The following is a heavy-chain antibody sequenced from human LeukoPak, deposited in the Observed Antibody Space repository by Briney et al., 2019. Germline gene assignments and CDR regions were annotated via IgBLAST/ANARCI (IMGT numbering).Heavy chain of an antibody. J-gene: IGHJ4*02. D-gene: IGHD6-19*01. CDR3: ARTVGYSSGWYYFDY. CDR1: GYTFIGYY. V-gene: IGHV1-2*02. CDR2: INPNSGGT. Sequence: GASVKVSCKASGYTFIGYYMHWVRQAPGQGLEWMGWINPNSGGTNYAQKFQGRVTMTRDTSISTAYMELSRLRADDTAVYYCARTVGYSSGWYYFDYWGQGTLVTVSS.